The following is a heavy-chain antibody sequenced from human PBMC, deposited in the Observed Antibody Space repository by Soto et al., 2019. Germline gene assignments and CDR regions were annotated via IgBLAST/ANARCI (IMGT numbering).Heavy chain of an antibody. Sequence: WETLSLTCTVSGGSISSYYWNCIRQPQGKVVGRIGYIYYSGSHNYNPSVKSRVTRSVDTYKNQFSLKLSSVTAADTAVYYCARGRKDPTTAYYYGMDVWGQGTTVTVSS. CDR2: IYYSGSH. V-gene: IGHV4-59*01. J-gene: IGHJ6*02. CDR1: GGSISSYY. D-gene: IGHD1-26*01. CDR3: ARGRKDPTTAYYYGMDV.